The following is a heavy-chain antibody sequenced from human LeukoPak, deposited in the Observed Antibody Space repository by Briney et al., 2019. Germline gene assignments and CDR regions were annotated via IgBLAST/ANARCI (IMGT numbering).Heavy chain of an antibody. V-gene: IGHV3-30*04. D-gene: IGHD3-22*01. CDR3: ATTRFYFDSSVYYPDY. J-gene: IGHJ4*02. CDR1: GFTFSSYA. Sequence: GGCLRLSCAASGFTFSSYAMHWVRQAPGKGLEWVAVISYDGSNKYYADSVKGRFTISRDNSKNSLYLQMDSLRAEDTAVYYCATTRFYFDSSVYYPDYWGQGTLVTVSS. CDR2: ISYDGSNK.